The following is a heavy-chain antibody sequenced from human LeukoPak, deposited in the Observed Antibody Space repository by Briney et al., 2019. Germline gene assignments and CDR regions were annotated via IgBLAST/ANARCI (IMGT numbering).Heavy chain of an antibody. V-gene: IGHV1-69*13. CDR2: IIPIFGTA. Sequence: ASVKVSCKASGYTFTSYGISWVRQAPGQGLEWMGGIIPIFGTANYAQKFQGRVTITADESTGTAYMELSSLRSEDTAVYYCASTLEGGSYYVLYYFDYWGQGTLVTVSS. J-gene: IGHJ4*02. D-gene: IGHD1-26*01. CDR3: ASTLEGGSYYVLYYFDY. CDR1: GYTFTSYG.